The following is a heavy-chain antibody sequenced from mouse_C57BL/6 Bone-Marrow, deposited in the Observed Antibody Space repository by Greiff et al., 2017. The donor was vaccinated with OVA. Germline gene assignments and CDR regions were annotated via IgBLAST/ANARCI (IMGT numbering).Heavy chain of an antibody. V-gene: IGHV1-39*01. D-gene: IGHD1-1*01. Sequence: EVQRVESGPELVKPGASVKISCKASGYSFTDYNMNWVKQSNGKSLEWIGVINPKYGTTSYNQKFKGKATLTVDQSSSTAYMTLNSLTSEGSAVYYCARGGVFYYYGSSWDWFAYWGQGTLVTVSA. CDR3: ARGGVFYYYGSSWDWFAY. CDR2: INPKYGTT. CDR1: GYSFTDYN. J-gene: IGHJ3*01.